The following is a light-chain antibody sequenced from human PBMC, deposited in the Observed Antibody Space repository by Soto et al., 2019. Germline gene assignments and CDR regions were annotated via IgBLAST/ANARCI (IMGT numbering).Light chain of an antibody. CDR2: EVN. CDR1: SSDVGSYNR. V-gene: IGLV2-18*01. J-gene: IGLJ1*01. Sequence: QSVLTQPPSVSGSPGQSVTISCTGTSSDVGSYNRLSWYQQPPGTAPKLIMYEVNTRPSGVPDRFSGSKSGGTASLNISGHQADYEADYYCSLYISRSTYVFGTGTKVTVL. CDR3: SLYISRSTYV.